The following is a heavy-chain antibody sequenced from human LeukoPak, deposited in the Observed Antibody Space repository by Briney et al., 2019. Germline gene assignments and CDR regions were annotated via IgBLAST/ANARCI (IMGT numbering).Heavy chain of an antibody. CDR2: INTNTGNP. CDR1: GYTLSSYA. V-gene: IGHV7-4-1*01. J-gene: IGHJ5*02. Sequence: ASVKVSCKASGYTLSSYAMTWVRQAPGQGLEWMGWINTNTGNPTYAQGFTGRIVFSLDTSVSTAYLQLCSLKAEDTGFYYCAGGRNWFDPWGQGTLVIVSS. CDR3: AGGRNWFDP.